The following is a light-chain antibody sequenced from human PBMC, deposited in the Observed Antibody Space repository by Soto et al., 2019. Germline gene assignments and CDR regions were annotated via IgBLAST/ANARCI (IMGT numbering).Light chain of an antibody. CDR1: TSDVGGYDF. CDR2: DVS. V-gene: IGLV2-11*01. Sequence: QSVLTQPRSVSGSPGQSVTISCTGTTSDVGGYDFVSWYQHHPGKAPQLMIYDVSKRPSGVPDRFSGSKSGNTASLTISGLQAEDEADYYCCSYAGSYTLVFGGGTKVTVL. J-gene: IGLJ2*01. CDR3: CSYAGSYTLV.